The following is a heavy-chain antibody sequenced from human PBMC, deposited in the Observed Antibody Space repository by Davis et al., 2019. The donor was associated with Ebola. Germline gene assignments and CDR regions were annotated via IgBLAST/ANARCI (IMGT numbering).Heavy chain of an antibody. CDR1: GFSFRTYA. J-gene: IGHJ5*02. V-gene: IGHV3-23*01. Sequence: GSLRLSCVASGFSFRTYAMGWVRQAPGKGLEWVSAISGSDTRTHYADSVKGRFTISRDNSRNTMYLQMNSLRVEDTAVYYCARGGFHCGGDCGHRFDPWGQGTPVTVSS. D-gene: IGHD2-21*02. CDR3: ARGGFHCGGDCGHRFDP. CDR2: ISGSDTRT.